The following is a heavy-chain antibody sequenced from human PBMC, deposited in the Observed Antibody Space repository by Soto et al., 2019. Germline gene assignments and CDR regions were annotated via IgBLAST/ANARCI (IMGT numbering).Heavy chain of an antibody. CDR3: ARGPQRYSSSWYRRDYYYGMDV. V-gene: IGHV4-34*01. J-gene: IGHJ6*02. CDR2: INHSGST. CDR1: GGSFSGYY. D-gene: IGHD6-13*01. Sequence: SETLYTTCAVYGGSFSGYYWSWIRQPPGKGLEWIGEINHSGSTNYNPSLKSRVTISVDTSKNQFSLKLSSVTAADTAVYYCARGPQRYSSSWYRRDYYYGMDVWGQGTTVTVSS.